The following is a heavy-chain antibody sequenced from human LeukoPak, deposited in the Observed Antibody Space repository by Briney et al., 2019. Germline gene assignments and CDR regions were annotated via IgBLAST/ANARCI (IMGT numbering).Heavy chain of an antibody. CDR1: GGSISSDGYS. CDR3: ARVGFGELLGWFDP. D-gene: IGHD3-10*01. Sequence: SETLSLTCAVSGGSISSDGYSWSWIRQPPGKGLEWIGYIYHSGSTYYNPSLKSRVTISVDRSKNQFSLKLSSVTAADTAVYYCARVGFGELLGWFDPWGQGTLVTVSS. V-gene: IGHV4-30-2*01. J-gene: IGHJ5*02. CDR2: IYHSGST.